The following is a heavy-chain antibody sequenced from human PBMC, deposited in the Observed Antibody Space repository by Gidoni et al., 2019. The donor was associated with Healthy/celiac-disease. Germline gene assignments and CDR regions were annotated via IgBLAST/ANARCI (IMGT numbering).Heavy chain of an antibody. J-gene: IGHJ3*02. CDR1: GFTFSDYY. V-gene: IGHV3-11*01. CDR2: ISSSSSTI. D-gene: IGHD5-12*01. CDR3: ARERLQFNAFDI. Sequence: QVQLVESGGGLVKPGGSLRLSCAASGFTFSDYYMSWIRQAPGKGLGWVSYISSSSSTIYYADSVKGRFTISRDNAKNSLYVQMNSLRAEDTAVYYCARERLQFNAFDIWGQGTMVTVSS.